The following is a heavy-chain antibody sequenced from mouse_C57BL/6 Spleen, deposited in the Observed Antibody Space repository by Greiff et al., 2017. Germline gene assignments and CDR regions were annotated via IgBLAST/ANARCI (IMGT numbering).Heavy chain of an antibody. CDR1: GYTFTSYG. D-gene: IGHD1-1*01. CDR3: LYYYGSKPRFDY. V-gene: IGHV1-81*01. J-gene: IGHJ2*01. CDR2: IYPRSGNT. Sequence: VQLQQSGAELARPGASVKLSCKASGYTFTSYGISWVKQRTGQGLEWIGEIYPRSGNTYYNEKFKGKATLTADKSSSTAYMELRSLTSEDSAVYFCLYYYGSKPRFDYWGQGTTLTVSS.